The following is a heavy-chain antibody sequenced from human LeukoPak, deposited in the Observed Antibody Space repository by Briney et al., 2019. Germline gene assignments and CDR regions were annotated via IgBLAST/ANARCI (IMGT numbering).Heavy chain of an antibody. CDR1: GYTFTSYY. D-gene: IGHD3-3*01. V-gene: IGHV1-46*01. Sequence: ASVKVSCKASGYTFTSYYMHWVRQAPGQGLEWMGIINPSGGSASYAQKFQGRVTMTRDMSTSTVYMELSSLRSEDTAVYYCARSDYDSTPFDYWGQGTLVTVSS. CDR3: ARSDYDSTPFDY. J-gene: IGHJ4*02. CDR2: INPSGGSA.